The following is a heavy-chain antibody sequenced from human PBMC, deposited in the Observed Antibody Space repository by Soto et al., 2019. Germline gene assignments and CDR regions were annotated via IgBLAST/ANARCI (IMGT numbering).Heavy chain of an antibody. D-gene: IGHD5-12*01. CDR3: SRLGLFGGYDPNYYYGMDV. CDR1: GGSISSSSYY. J-gene: IGHJ6*02. Sequence: SETLSLTCTVSGGSISSSSYYWGWIRQPPGKGLEWIGSIYYSGSTYYNPSLKSRVTISVDTSKNQFSLKLSSVTAADTAVYYCSRLGLFGGYDPNYYYGMDVWGQGTTVTVSS. V-gene: IGHV4-39*01. CDR2: IYYSGST.